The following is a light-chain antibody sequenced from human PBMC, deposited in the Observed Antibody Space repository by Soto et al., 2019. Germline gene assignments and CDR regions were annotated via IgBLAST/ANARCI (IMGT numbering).Light chain of an antibody. CDR3: QQYYSTPLS. J-gene: IGKJ4*01. CDR1: QSLLHSNGYNY. V-gene: IGKV4-1*01. CDR2: WAS. Sequence: DIVMTQSPLSLPVTPGEPASISCRPSQSLLHSNGYNYLALYQQKPGQPPKLLIYWASTRESGVADRFSGSGSGTDFTLTISSLQAEDVAVYYCQQYYSTPLSFGGGTKVDIK.